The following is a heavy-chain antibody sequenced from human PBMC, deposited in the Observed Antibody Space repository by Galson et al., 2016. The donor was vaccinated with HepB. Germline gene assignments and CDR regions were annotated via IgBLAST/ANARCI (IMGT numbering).Heavy chain of an antibody. CDR1: GYTFTSYY. CDR2: INPSGGST. D-gene: IGHD2-2*01. V-gene: IGHV1-46*01. CDR3: AESSTWGVFDS. J-gene: IGHJ4*02. Sequence: SVKVSCKASGYTFTSYYMHWVRQAPGQGLEWMGIINPSGGSTSYAQKFQGRVTMTRDTSTSTVYMELSSLTSEDTAVYYCAESSTWGVFDSWGQGTLVTVSS.